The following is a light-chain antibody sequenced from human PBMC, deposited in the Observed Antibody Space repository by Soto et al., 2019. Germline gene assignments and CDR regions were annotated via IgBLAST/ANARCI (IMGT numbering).Light chain of an antibody. CDR1: SSDVGGYNY. CDR2: EVS. CDR3: SSYASSSTLV. J-gene: IGLJ2*01. V-gene: IGLV2-14*01. Sequence: QSALTQPASVSGSPGQSITISCTGTSSDVGGYNYVSWYQQYPGKATKLMIDEVSNRPAGVSKRLSGSKSGNTAFLTISGLQAEDEADYDCSSYASSSTLVFGGGTKVTVL.